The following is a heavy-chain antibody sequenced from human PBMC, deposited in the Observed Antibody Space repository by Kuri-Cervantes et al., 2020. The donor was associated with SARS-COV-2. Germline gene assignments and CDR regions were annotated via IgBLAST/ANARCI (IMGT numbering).Heavy chain of an antibody. CDR2: IRYDGSNK. V-gene: IGHV3-30*02. CDR1: GFTFSSYG. J-gene: IGHJ5*02. D-gene: IGHD2-2*01. CDR3: AREDIVVVPAAIAHTYNWFDP. Sequence: GESLKISCAASGFTFSSYGMHWVRQAPGKGLEWVAFIRYDGSNKYYADSVKGRVTISRDNSKNSLYLQMNSLRAEDTAVYYCAREDIVVVPAAIAHTYNWFDPWGQGTLVTVSS.